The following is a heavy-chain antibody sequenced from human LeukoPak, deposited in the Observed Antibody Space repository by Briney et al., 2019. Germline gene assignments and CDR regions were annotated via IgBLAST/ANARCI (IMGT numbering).Heavy chain of an antibody. V-gene: IGHV4-59*01. J-gene: IGHJ4*02. CDR1: GGSISSYY. D-gene: IGHD3-10*01. CDR3: VRGGSVNAALIGY. Sequence: SETLSLTCTVSGGSISSYYWSWVRQPPGKGLEWIGFIYDSGSTKYNPSLRSRVTISEDTAKNQFSLKVTSVTAADAAVYYCVRGGSVNAALIGYWGQGTLVTVSS. CDR2: IYDSGST.